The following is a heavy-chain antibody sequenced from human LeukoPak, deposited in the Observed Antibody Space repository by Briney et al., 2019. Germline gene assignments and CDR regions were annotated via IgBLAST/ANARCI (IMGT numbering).Heavy chain of an antibody. V-gene: IGHV4-4*02. J-gene: IGHJ4*02. CDR1: GGSVINTNW. CDR2: VHLDGRT. D-gene: IGHD3-3*01. Sequence: SETLSLTCGVSGGSVINTNWWTWVRQPPGKGLGWIGEVHLDGRTNYNPSLESRLTMSVDVSENQVSLKLTSVTAADTAVYYCAREGGFYRPLDYSGQGTLVTVSS. CDR3: AREGGFYRPLDY.